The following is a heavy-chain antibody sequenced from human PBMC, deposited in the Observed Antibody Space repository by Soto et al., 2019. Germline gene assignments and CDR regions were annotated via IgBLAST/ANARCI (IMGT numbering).Heavy chain of an antibody. CDR2: INPSGGST. V-gene: IGHV1-46*01. D-gene: IGHD6-13*01. CDR3: AIGGSWYAVDDY. Sequence: QVQLVQSGAEVKKPGASVKVSCKASGYTFTSYGISWVRQAPGQGLEWMGIINPSGGSTSYAQKFQGRVTMTRDTSTSTVYMELSSLRSEDTAVYYCAIGGSWYAVDDYWGQGTLVTVSS. J-gene: IGHJ4*02. CDR1: GYTFTSYG.